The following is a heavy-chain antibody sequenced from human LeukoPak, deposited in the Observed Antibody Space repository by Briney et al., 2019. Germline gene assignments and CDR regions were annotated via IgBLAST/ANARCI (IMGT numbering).Heavy chain of an antibody. CDR3: ARERRGFDY. CDR1: GFTFDDYA. V-gene: IGHV3-9*01. CDR2: ISWNSGSI. J-gene: IGHJ4*02. D-gene: IGHD1-26*01. Sequence: GGSLRLSCAASGFTFDDYAMHWVRQAPGKGLEWVSGISWNSGSIGYADSVKGRFTISRDNAKNSLYLQMNSLRAEDTAVYYCARERRGFDYWGQGTLVTVSS.